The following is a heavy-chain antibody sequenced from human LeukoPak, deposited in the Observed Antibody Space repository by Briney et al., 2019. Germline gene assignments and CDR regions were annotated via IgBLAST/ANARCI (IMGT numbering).Heavy chain of an antibody. J-gene: IGHJ4*02. CDR1: GYSFTSYW. CDR3: ARQTHIAAASDAFDY. CDR2: IYPGDSDT. D-gene: IGHD6-13*01. V-gene: IGHV5-51*01. Sequence: GESLKISCKGSGYSFTSYWIGWVRQMPGKGLEWMGIIYPGDSDTRYSPSFQGQVTISADKSISTAYLQWSSLKASETAMYYCARQTHIAAASDAFDYWGQGTLVTVSS.